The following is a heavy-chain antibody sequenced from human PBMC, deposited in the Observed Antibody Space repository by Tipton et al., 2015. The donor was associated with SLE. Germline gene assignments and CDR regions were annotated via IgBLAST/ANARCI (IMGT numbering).Heavy chain of an antibody. CDR3: ARATDWNLSPDV. CDR1: GGSFSGYY. D-gene: IGHD1-7*01. Sequence: TLSLTCAVYGGSFSGYYWTWIRQPPGKGLEWIGEINHGGSTNYNSSLKSRVTISEDTSKNQFSLKLSSVTAADTAVYYCARATDWNLSPDVWGKGTTVTVSS. CDR2: INHGGST. J-gene: IGHJ6*04. V-gene: IGHV4-34*01.